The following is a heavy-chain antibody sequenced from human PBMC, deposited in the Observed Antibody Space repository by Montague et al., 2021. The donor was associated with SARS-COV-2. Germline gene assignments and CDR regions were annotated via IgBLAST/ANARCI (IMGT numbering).Heavy chain of an antibody. CDR3: ACGDENGSGYMDV. Sequence: SETLSLTCAVSNGSFSSFYWNWIRQPPGKGLEWIGEISRCGSTXXXSSXKGRVTISVDTSKNQFSLNLRSVTAADTAVYYCACGDENGSGYMDVWGKGTTVTVSS. J-gene: IGHJ6*03. V-gene: IGHV4-34*01. CDR1: NGSFSSFY. CDR2: ISRCGST. D-gene: IGHD1-26*01.